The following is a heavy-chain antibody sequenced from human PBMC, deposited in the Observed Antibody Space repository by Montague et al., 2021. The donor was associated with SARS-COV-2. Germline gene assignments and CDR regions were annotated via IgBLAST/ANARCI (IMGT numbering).Heavy chain of an antibody. CDR2: VSGDGDST. D-gene: IGHD5-12*01. V-gene: IGHV3-23*01. CDR3: AKCLRFSGFDGNYFDS. CDR1: GFYFNDYG. Sequence: SLRLSCAVSGFYFNDYGMSWVRQAPGKGLDWVSAVSGDGDSTYYADSVKGRFTISRDNSKNTLYLQMNSLRAKDTAVYYCAKCLRFSGFDGNYFDSWGQGTLVTVSS. J-gene: IGHJ4*02.